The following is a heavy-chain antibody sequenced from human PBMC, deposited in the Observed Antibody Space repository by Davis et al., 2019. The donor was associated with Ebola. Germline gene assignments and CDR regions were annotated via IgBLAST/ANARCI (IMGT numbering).Heavy chain of an antibody. J-gene: IGHJ6*02. V-gene: IGHV1-46*01. CDR2: INPSGGST. D-gene: IGHD3-10*01. CDR3: VWFGDRGPYEYYYYGMDV. CDR1: GYTFTSYY. Sequence: ASVKVSCKASGYTFTSYYMHWVRQAPGQGLEWMGIINPSGGSTSYAQKFQGRVTMTRDTSTSTVYMELSSLRSEDTAVYYCVWFGDRGPYEYYYYGMDVWGQGTTVTVSS.